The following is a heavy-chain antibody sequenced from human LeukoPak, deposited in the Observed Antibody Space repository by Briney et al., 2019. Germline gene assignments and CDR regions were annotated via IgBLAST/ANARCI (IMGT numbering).Heavy chain of an antibody. Sequence: PSETLSLTCTVSGGSISSGGYYWSWIRQHPGKGLEWIGYIYYSGSTYYNPSLKSRVTISVDTSKNQFSLKLSSVTAADTAVYYCARDEENDYGDYYFDYWGQGTLVTVSS. CDR3: ARDEENDYGDYYFDY. CDR1: GGSISSGGYY. J-gene: IGHJ4*02. D-gene: IGHD4-17*01. CDR2: IYYSGST. V-gene: IGHV4-31*03.